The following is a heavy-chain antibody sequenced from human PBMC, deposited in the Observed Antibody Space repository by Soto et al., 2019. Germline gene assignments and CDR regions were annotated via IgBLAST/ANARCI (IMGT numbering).Heavy chain of an antibody. Sequence: GASVKVSCKASGYTFASYGISWMRQAPGQGLEWMGWISAYNGNTNYAQKLQGRVTMTTDTSTSTAYMELRSLRSDDTAVYYCARDFSYGSGSYYNLLMALWGQGTLVTVSS. J-gene: IGHJ4*02. CDR2: ISAYNGNT. D-gene: IGHD3-10*01. CDR1: GYTFASYG. CDR3: ARDFSYGSGSYYNLLMAL. V-gene: IGHV1-18*01.